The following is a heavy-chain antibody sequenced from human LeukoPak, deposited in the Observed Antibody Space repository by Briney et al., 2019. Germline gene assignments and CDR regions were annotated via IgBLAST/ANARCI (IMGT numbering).Heavy chain of an antibody. CDR3: ARAHNFYDGNSKGAFDI. CDR1: GFTFSSYE. V-gene: IGHV3-48*03. Sequence: GGSLRLSCAASGFTFSSYEMNWVRQAPGKGLEWVSYISGSGGTTYYADSVKGRFTISRDNAKNSLYLQMNSLRAEDTAVYYCARAHNFYDGNSKGAFDIWGQGTMVIVSS. J-gene: IGHJ3*02. CDR2: ISGSGGTT. D-gene: IGHD4-23*01.